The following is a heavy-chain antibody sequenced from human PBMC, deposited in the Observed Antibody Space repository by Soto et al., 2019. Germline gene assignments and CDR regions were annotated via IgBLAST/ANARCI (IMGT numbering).Heavy chain of an antibody. D-gene: IGHD3-10*01. Sequence: PGGSLRLSCAASGFVFSDYGMHWVRQAPGKGLEWVALITNDGNNEFYRESVQGRLSISRGRSTNTVDLLMDSLRAEDTAIYYCAKKVNSGPGSQYFDYWGQGTLVTVSS. CDR3: AKKVNSGPGSQYFDY. CDR1: GFVFSDYG. V-gene: IGHV3-30*02. J-gene: IGHJ4*02. CDR2: ITNDGNNE.